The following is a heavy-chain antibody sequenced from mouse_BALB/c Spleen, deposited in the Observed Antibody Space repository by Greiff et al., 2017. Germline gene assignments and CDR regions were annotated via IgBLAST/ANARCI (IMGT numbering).Heavy chain of an antibody. Sequence: VQLKESGPGLVKPSQSLSLTCTVTGYSITSDYAWTWIRQFPGNKLEWMGYISYSGSTSYNPSLKSRISITRDTSKNQFFLQLNSVTTEDTATYYCARDYGNYFSWFAYWGQGTLVTVSA. CDR2: ISYSGST. D-gene: IGHD2-1*01. V-gene: IGHV3-2*02. CDR3: ARDYGNYFSWFAY. CDR1: GYSITSDYA. J-gene: IGHJ3*01.